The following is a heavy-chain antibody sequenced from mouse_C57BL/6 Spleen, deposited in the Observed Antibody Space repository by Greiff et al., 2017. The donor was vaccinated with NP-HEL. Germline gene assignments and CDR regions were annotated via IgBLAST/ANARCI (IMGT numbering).Heavy chain of an antibody. CDR2: IDPSDSYT. V-gene: IGHV1-50*01. D-gene: IGHD2-1*01. CDR1: GYTFTSYW. Sequence: VQLQQSGAELVKPGASVKLSCKASGYTFTSYWMQWVKQRPGQGLEWIGEIDPSDSYTNYNQKFKGKATLNVDTSSSTAYMQLSSLTSEDSAVYYCARYGNYDYAMDYWGQGTSVTVSS. CDR3: ARYGNYDYAMDY. J-gene: IGHJ4*01.